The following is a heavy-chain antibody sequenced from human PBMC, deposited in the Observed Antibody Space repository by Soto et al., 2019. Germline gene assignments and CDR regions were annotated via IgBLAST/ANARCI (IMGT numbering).Heavy chain of an antibody. J-gene: IGHJ6*02. CDR3: ARGWGYFDSSGFPYLYAMDV. Sequence: GGSLRLSCAASGFTFRSYSMNWVRQAPGKGLEWISYISDASRAIYYTGSVKGRFTISRDDAKNSLYLQMTSLRAEDTALYYCARGWGYFDSSGFPYLYAMDVWGQGTTVTVSS. CDR1: GFTFRSYS. D-gene: IGHD3-22*01. V-gene: IGHV3-48*01. CDR2: ISDASRAI.